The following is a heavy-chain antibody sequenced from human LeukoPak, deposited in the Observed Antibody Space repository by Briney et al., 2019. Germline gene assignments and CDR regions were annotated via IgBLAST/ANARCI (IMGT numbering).Heavy chain of an antibody. CDR2: IYTSGST. V-gene: IGHV4-61*02. CDR1: GGSISSGSYY. Sequence: PSETLSLTCGVSGGSISSGSYYWGWIRQPAGKGLEWIGRIYTSGSTNYNPSLKSRVTMSFDASNNQFSLRLSSVTAADTAVYYCARVTTGGYYNCWGQGTLVTVSS. J-gene: IGHJ4*02. CDR3: ARVTTGGYYNC. D-gene: IGHD3-22*01.